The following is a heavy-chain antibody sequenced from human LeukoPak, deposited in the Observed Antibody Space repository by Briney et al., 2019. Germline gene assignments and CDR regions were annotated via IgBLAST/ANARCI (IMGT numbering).Heavy chain of an antibody. V-gene: IGHV4-31*03. CDR3: ARDRSAGYYFDY. J-gene: IGHJ4*02. CDR1: GGSISSGVYY. Sequence: SETLPLTCSVSGGSISSGVYYSSWIRQHPGKGLEWIGYIYYSGITYYNPSLESRITISLDTSQNQFSLRLSSVTAADTAVYYCARDRSAGYYFDYWGQGTLVTVSS. D-gene: IGHD3-10*01. CDR2: IYYSGIT.